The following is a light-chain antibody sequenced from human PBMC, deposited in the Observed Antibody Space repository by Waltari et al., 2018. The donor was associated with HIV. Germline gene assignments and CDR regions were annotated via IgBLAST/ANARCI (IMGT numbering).Light chain of an antibody. J-gene: IGLJ1*01. V-gene: IGLV2-14*01. Sequence: QSALTQPASVSGSPGQSITISCTGTSSDVGGYDYVSWYQQHPGKAPILIIDDVTKRPSWVSNRFSGSKSGNTASLTISGLQAEDEADYYCSSYTSSITLYVFGTGTKVSVL. CDR2: DVT. CDR1: SSDVGGYDY. CDR3: SSYTSSITLYV.